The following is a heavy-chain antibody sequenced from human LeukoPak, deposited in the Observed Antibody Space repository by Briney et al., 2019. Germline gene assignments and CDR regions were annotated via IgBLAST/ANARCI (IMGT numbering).Heavy chain of an antibody. CDR3: AKVLTGYYNVLGY. Sequence: AGSLRLSCAASGFTFSSYAMNWVRQTPGKGLEWVSTISGPGDSTYYADSVKGRFTISRDHSKNTLYLQMNSLRAEDTAVYYCAKVLTGYYNVLGYWGQGTLVTVSP. CDR2: ISGPGDST. V-gene: IGHV3-23*01. J-gene: IGHJ4*02. CDR1: GFTFSSYA. D-gene: IGHD3-9*01.